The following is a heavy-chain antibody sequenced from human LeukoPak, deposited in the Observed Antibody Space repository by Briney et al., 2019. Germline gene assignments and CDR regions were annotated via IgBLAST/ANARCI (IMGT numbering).Heavy chain of an antibody. Sequence: GGSLRLSCAASGFTFSSYSINWVRQAPGKGLEWVSYISSSSSTIYYADSVKGRFTISRDNAKNSLYLQMNSLRAEDTAVYYCAREKLRFLEWPLNAFDIWGQGTMVTVSS. J-gene: IGHJ3*02. CDR1: GFTFSSYS. V-gene: IGHV3-48*01. D-gene: IGHD3-3*01. CDR2: ISSSSSTI. CDR3: AREKLRFLEWPLNAFDI.